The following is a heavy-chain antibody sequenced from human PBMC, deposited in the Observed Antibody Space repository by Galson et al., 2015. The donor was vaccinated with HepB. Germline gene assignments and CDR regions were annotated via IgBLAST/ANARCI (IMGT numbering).Heavy chain of an antibody. Sequence: SETLSLTCTVSGGSISSSSYYWGWLRQPPGKGLEWIGSFYYTGNTHYNPSLKSRVTISGDTSENQFSLKLNSVTAADTAVYYCARALGGSYFYGLDVWGQGTTVPVSS. CDR2: FYYTGNT. D-gene: IGHD3-16*02. J-gene: IGHJ6*02. CDR3: ARALGGSYFYGLDV. V-gene: IGHV4-39*01. CDR1: GGSISSSSYY.